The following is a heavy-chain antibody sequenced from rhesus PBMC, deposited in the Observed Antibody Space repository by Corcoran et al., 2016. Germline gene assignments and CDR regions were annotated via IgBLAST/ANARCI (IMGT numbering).Heavy chain of an antibody. J-gene: IGHJ4*01. CDR1: GGSISSNY. CDR3: ARMEYCTGSGCYMGNRTGTFDY. Sequence: QVQLQQWGEGLVKPSETLSLTCAVYGGSISSNYWSWIRQPPGKGLELIGPILSGGNTNYNPSLKSRVNISIVTYKNQFYLKLSSVTAADTAVYYCARMEYCTGSGCYMGNRTGTFDYWGQGVLVTVSS. CDR2: ILSGGNT. D-gene: IGHD2-21*01. V-gene: IGHV4-160*01.